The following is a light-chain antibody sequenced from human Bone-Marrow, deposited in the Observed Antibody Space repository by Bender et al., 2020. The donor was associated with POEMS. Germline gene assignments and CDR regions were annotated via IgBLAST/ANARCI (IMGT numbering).Light chain of an antibody. Sequence: QSALTQPASVSGSPGQSITISCTGTSSDVGSYNLVSWYQQHPGKAPKLMIYEGSKRPSGVSTRFSGSSSGSTASLTISGLQAEDEADYYCSSLAGGFVFFGGGTKLTVL. CDR1: SSDVGSYNL. CDR2: EGS. V-gene: IGLV2-23*01. J-gene: IGLJ2*01. CDR3: SSLAGGFVF.